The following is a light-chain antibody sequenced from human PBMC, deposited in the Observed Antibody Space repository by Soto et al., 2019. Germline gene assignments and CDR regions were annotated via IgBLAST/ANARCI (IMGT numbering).Light chain of an antibody. V-gene: IGKV3-20*01. CDR1: QSISTGY. CDR2: AAS. CDR3: QQFGPPCT. Sequence: EIVLTQSPGTLSLSPGARATLSCRASQSISTGYLAWYQQKAGQATRLLIYAASSRATGIPDRFSGSGSGTDFTLTVSRLEPEHFAVYSCQQFGPPCTFGPGTKVEIK. J-gene: IGKJ3*01.